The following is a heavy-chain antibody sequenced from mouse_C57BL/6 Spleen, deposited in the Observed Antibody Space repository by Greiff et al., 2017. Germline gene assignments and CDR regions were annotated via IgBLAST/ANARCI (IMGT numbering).Heavy chain of an antibody. J-gene: IGHJ2*01. Sequence: QVQLQQSGPELVKPGASVKISCKASGYAFSSSWMNWVKQRPGKGLEWIGRIYPGDGDTNYNGKFKGKATLTADKSSSTAYMQLSSLTSEDSAVYFCARGGGYDEDFDYWGQGTTLTVSS. CDR3: ARGGGYDEDFDY. D-gene: IGHD2-2*01. CDR1: GYAFSSSW. CDR2: IYPGDGDT. V-gene: IGHV1-82*01.